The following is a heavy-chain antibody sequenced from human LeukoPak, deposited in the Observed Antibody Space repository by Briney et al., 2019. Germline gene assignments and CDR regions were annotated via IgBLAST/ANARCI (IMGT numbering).Heavy chain of an antibody. CDR2: ISGSGDNT. CDR1: GFTFSSSA. Sequence: GGSLRLSCAASGFTFSSSAMSWVRQAPGRGLEWVSSISGSGDNTYYADSVKGRFTISRDNSKNTLYLQMNSLRAEDTAVYYCASRGYSFEEWLLKIWGQGTLVTVSS. D-gene: IGHD5-18*01. CDR3: ASRGYSFEEWLLKI. J-gene: IGHJ4*02. V-gene: IGHV3-23*01.